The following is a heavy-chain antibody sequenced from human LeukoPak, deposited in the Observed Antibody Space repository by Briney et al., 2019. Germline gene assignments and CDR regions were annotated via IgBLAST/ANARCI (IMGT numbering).Heavy chain of an antibody. CDR1: GFSVSDYY. Sequence: GGSLRLSCAASGFSVSDYYMNWIRQSPGKGLEWVSHITKKTAIEYADSVKGRFTISRDNANILLLLQMDSLRPEDTGVYYCARGTYYSGSGPGNWFDPWGHGTLVTVSS. CDR2: ITKKTAI. J-gene: IGHJ5*02. CDR3: ARGTYYSGSGPGNWFDP. D-gene: IGHD3-10*01. V-gene: IGHV3-11*01.